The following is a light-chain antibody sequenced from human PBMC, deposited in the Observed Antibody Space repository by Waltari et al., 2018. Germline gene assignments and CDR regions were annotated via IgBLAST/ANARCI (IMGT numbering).Light chain of an antibody. CDR3: QYDDFSMSST. J-gene: IGKJ5*01. V-gene: IGKV1-33*01. Sequence: DIQVTQSPSSLSVSVGDRVTITCQASQDISNYLNWYQQKPGKAPKLLIFEESNLAVGVPSRFSGSRSGADFAFTISSLQPEDIGTYYCQYDDFSMSSTFGQGTRLEIK. CDR1: QDISNY. CDR2: EES.